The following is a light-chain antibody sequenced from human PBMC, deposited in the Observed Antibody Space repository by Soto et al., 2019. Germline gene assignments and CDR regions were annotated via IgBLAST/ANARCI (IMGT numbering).Light chain of an antibody. V-gene: IGKV1-39*01. J-gene: IGKJ5*01. CDR2: AAS. CDR3: QQYYSTSIT. Sequence: DIQMTQSPTSLSASVGDRVTITCRASQSSNKNLNWYQHKPGKAPQLLIYAASSLQSGVPSRFSGSGSGTEFSLTISSLQPDDFATYYCQQYYSTSITFGQGTRLEIK. CDR1: QSSNKN.